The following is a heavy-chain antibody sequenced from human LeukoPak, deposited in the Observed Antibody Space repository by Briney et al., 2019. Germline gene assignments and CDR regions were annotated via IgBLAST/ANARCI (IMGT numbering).Heavy chain of an antibody. V-gene: IGHV3-23*01. CDR2: ISGSGGST. CDR3: ARSPTAVGFYFDY. Sequence: GGSLRLSCAASGFTFSSYAMSWVRQAPGKGLEWVSAISGSGGSTYYADSVKGRFTISRHNSKNTLYLQMNSLRAEDTAVYYCARSPTAVGFYFDYWGQGTLVTVSS. CDR1: GFTFSSYA. J-gene: IGHJ4*02.